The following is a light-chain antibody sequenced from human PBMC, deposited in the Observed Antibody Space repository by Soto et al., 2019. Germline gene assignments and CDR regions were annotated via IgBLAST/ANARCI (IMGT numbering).Light chain of an antibody. CDR3: CSYAGSYTSGVV. J-gene: IGLJ2*01. Sequence: QSALTKPRSVSGSPGQSVTISCTGTSSDVGGYNYVSWYQQHPGKAPKLMIYDVSKRPSGVPDRFSGSKSGNTASLTISGLQAEDEADYYCCSYAGSYTSGVVFGGGTKLTVL. CDR2: DVS. CDR1: SSDVGGYNY. V-gene: IGLV2-11*01.